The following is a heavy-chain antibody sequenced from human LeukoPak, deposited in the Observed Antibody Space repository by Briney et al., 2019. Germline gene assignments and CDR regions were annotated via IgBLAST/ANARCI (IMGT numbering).Heavy chain of an antibody. V-gene: IGHV1-2*02. CDR1: GYTFTSYG. D-gene: IGHD2-2*01. Sequence: ASVKVSCKASGYTFTSYGISWVRQAPGQGLEWMGWSNPHSGGIKYAQRFQGRVTMTRDTSISTAYMELSRLRSDDTAVYYCARDSGASQLFGVPDYWGQGTLVSVSS. J-gene: IGHJ4*02. CDR2: SNPHSGGI. CDR3: ARDSGASQLFGVPDY.